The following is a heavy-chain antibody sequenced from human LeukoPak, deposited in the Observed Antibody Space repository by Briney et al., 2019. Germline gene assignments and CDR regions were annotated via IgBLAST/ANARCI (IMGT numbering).Heavy chain of an antibody. Sequence: ASVKVSCKASGYTFTSYGISWVRQAPGQGLEWMGWISAYNGNTNYAQKLQSRVTMTTDTSTSTAYMELRSLRSDDTAVYYCARVSRQQLVSSWFDPWGQGTLVTVSS. V-gene: IGHV1-18*01. CDR3: ARVSRQQLVSSWFDP. CDR2: ISAYNGNT. J-gene: IGHJ5*02. CDR1: GYTFTSYG. D-gene: IGHD6-13*01.